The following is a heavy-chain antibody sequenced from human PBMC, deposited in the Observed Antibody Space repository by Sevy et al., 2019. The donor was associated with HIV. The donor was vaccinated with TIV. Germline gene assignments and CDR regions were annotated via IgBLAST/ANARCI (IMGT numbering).Heavy chain of an antibody. CDR2: IYASGSPI. CDR1: GFTFGSYS. V-gene: IGHV3-48*04. CDR3: ARKVGYYYYYGMDV. Sequence: GGSLRLSCAASGFTFGSYSMNWVRQAPGKGLEWISYIYASGSPIYYSDSVRGRFTISRDDAKNSLYLQMDDLRVDDTATYYCARKVGYYYYYGMDVWGQGTTVTVSS. J-gene: IGHJ6*02.